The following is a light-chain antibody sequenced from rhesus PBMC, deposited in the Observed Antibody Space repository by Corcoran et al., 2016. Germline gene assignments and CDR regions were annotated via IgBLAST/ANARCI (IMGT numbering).Light chain of an antibody. V-gene: IGKV1-22*01. CDR2: QAA. Sequence: DIQMTQSPSSLSASVGDTVTITCRASQGISSWLAWYQQKPGKAPKLLIYQAASLQSGVPSRFSGRGSGTDFTLTIRSLQSEDFATYYCQQYNSRPFTFGPGTKLDI. CDR3: QQYNSRPFT. J-gene: IGKJ3*01. CDR1: QGISSW.